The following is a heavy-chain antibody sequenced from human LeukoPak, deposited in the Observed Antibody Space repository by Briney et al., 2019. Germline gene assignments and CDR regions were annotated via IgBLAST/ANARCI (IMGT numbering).Heavy chain of an antibody. D-gene: IGHD1-26*01. Sequence: PSETLSLTCTVSGGSISSSSYYWGWIRQPPGKGLEWIGSIYYSGSTYYNPSLKSRVTISVDTSKNQFSLKLSSVTAADTAVYYCASLGELGATEGAIDYWGQGTLVTVSS. CDR3: ASLGELGATEGAIDY. CDR1: GGSISSSSYY. V-gene: IGHV4-39*07. J-gene: IGHJ4*02. CDR2: IYYSGST.